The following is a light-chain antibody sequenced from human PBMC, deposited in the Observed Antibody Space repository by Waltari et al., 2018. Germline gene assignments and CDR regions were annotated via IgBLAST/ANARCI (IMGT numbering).Light chain of an antibody. J-gene: IGKJ4*01. CDR1: QSISKW. V-gene: IGKV1-5*03. CDR3: QQYNSYSLLT. Sequence: IRMTQSPSTLSASAGARVIISCRASQSISKWLAWYQQKPGKAPKLLIYEASTLQSGVPSRFSGTGSGTDFTLTISSLQPDDFATYYCQQYNSYSLLTFGGGTKVEIK. CDR2: EAS.